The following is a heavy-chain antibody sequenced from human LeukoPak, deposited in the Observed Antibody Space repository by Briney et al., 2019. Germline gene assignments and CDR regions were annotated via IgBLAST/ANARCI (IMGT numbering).Heavy chain of an antibody. CDR2: ISASGGSA. D-gene: IGHD6-19*01. J-gene: IGHJ4*02. CDR1: GFTFSSYW. V-gene: IGHV3-23*01. Sequence: TGGSLRLSCAASGFTFSSYWMSWVRQAPGKGLEWVSVISASGGSAYYVDSVKGRFTMSRDNSKNTLYLQMNSLRAEDTAVYYCGRGIDYSSGPDYWGQGTLVTVSS. CDR3: GRGIDYSSGPDY.